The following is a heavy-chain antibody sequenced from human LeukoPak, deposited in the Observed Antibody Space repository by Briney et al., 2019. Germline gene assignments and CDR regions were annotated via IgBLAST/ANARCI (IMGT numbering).Heavy chain of an antibody. D-gene: IGHD2-8*01. CDR1: GGPVSGYY. CDR3: ARGTWRRTSFDY. Sequence: AETLTLTCAVYGGPVSGYYWSWIRQPPGKGLEWIGEINHSGRTNYNPSLKSRVTISVDTSKNQFSLKLSPETAGDTAVYFCARGTWRRTSFDYWGQGTVVRVSS. V-gene: IGHV4-34*01. J-gene: IGHJ4*02. CDR2: INHSGRT.